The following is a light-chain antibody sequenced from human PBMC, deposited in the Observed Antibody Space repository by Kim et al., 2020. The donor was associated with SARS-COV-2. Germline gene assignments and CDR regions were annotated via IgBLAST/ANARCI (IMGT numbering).Light chain of an antibody. CDR2: DVS. J-gene: IGLJ1*01. CDR1: SSDIGAYNF. CDR3: GSYISSTDLYV. V-gene: IGLV2-14*03. Sequence: QSIAISCTGTSSDIGAYNFVSWYQQHPGKAPELIIYDVSKRPSGVSNRFSGSKSGNTASLTISGLQAEDEADYFCGSYISSTDLYVFGSGTKVTVL.